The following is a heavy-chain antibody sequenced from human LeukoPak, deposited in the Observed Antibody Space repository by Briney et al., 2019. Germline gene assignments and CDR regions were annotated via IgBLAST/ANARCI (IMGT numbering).Heavy chain of an antibody. CDR3: ARLGYCSGGSCYLWYHYYMDV. CDR2: ISAYNGNT. D-gene: IGHD2-15*01. Sequence: GASVKVSCKASGYTFRQYSISWVRQAPGQGLEWMGWISAYNGNTNYAQKLQGRVTMTTDTSTSTAYMELRSLRSDDTAVYYCARLGYCSGGSCYLWYHYYMDVWGKGTTVTVSS. V-gene: IGHV1-18*01. J-gene: IGHJ6*03. CDR1: GYTFRQYS.